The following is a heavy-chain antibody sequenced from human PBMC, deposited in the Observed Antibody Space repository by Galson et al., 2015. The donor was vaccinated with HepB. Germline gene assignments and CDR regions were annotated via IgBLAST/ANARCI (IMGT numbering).Heavy chain of an antibody. CDR2: IIPIFGTA. J-gene: IGHJ5*02. Sequence: SCKASGGTFSSYAISWVRQAPGQGLEWMGGIIPIFGTANYAQKFQGRVTITADESTSTAYMELSSLRSEDTAVYYCARNGLSSGYYSDWFDPWGQGTLVTVSS. D-gene: IGHD3-22*01. CDR3: ARNGLSSGYYSDWFDP. V-gene: IGHV1-69*01. CDR1: GGTFSSYA.